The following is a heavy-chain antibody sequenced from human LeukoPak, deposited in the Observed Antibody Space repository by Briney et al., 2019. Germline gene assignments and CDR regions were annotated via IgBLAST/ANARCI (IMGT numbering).Heavy chain of an antibody. Sequence: GGSLRLSCVGSGFTYTDYWMHWFRQAPGKGPVWVSRINPDGTIIDYADSVKGRFRISRDSAKNLLYLQMNGLRADDTAVYYCAKDLSWNTADRWGQGILVTVSS. CDR2: INPDGTII. CDR3: AKDLSWNTADR. D-gene: IGHD5-18*01. J-gene: IGHJ5*02. V-gene: IGHV3-74*01. CDR1: GFTYTDYW.